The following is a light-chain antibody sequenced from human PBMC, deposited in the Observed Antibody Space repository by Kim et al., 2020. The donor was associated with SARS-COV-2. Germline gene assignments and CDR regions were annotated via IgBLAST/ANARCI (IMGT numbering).Light chain of an antibody. J-gene: IGKJ1*01. Sequence: EIVLTQSPGTLSLSPGERATLSCRASQSVRSTSLAWYQQRPGQAPRLLMYDVSSRATGIPDRFSGSGSGTDFTLTISRLEPEDFAVYYCQQYDGSSTFGQGTKVDIK. CDR2: DVS. CDR3: QQYDGSST. V-gene: IGKV3-20*01. CDR1: QSVRSTS.